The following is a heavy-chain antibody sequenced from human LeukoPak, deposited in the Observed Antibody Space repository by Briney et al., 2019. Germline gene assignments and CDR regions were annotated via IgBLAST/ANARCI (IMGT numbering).Heavy chain of an antibody. D-gene: IGHD2-15*01. CDR1: GFTFTAHA. J-gene: IGHJ6*02. CDR3: ARGRGVSSYDAMDV. V-gene: IGHV3-64*02. Sequence: GRSLRLSCAASGFTFTAHAMHWVRQAPGKGLEYVSTISTNGDTTYYADSVKGRFTISRDNSKHTLYLQMGSLRAEDMAVYYGARGRGVSSYDAMDVWGRGTTVTVSS. CDR2: ISTNGDTT.